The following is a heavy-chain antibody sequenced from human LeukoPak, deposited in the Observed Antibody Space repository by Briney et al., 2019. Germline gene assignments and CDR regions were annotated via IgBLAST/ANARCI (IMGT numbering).Heavy chain of an antibody. Sequence: SVKVSCKASGYTFTSYYMHWVRQAPGQGLEWMGGIIPIFGTANYAQKFQGRVTITADESTSTAYMELSSLRSEDTAVYYCARVGEDIVVVPAALGNWFDPWGQGTLVTVSS. CDR2: IIPIFGTA. J-gene: IGHJ5*02. D-gene: IGHD2-2*01. CDR1: GYTFTSYY. CDR3: ARVGEDIVVVPAALGNWFDP. V-gene: IGHV1-69*13.